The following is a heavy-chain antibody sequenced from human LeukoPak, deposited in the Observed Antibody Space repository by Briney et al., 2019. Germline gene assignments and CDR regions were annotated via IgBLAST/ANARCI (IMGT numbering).Heavy chain of an antibody. CDR2: INHSGST. CDR3: ARMTTVTTGIDY. CDR1: GGSFSGYY. V-gene: IGHV4-34*01. D-gene: IGHD4-17*01. J-gene: IGHJ4*02. Sequence: PSETLSLTCAVYGGSFSGYYWSWIRQPPGKGLEWIGEINHSGSTNYNPSLKSRVTISVDTSKNQFSLKLSSVTAADTAVYYCARMTTVTTGIDYWGQGTLVTVSS.